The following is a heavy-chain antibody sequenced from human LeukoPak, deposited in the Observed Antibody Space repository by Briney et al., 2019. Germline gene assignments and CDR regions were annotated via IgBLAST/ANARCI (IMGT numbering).Heavy chain of an antibody. Sequence: SETLSLTCTVSGGSISSYYWSWIRQPPGKGLEWIGYIYYSGSTNFNPSLKRRVTISVDTSKKQFSLKLSSVTAADTAVYYCARATYYDYVWGSYFAFDIWGQGTMVTVSS. D-gene: IGHD3-16*01. CDR3: ARATYYDYVWGSYFAFDI. CDR2: IYYSGST. CDR1: GGSISSYY. J-gene: IGHJ3*02. V-gene: IGHV4-59*01.